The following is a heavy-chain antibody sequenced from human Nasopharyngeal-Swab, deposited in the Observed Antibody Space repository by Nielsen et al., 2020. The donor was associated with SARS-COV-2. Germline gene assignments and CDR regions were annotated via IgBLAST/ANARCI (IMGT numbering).Heavy chain of an antibody. CDR1: GYTFTSYD. V-gene: IGHV1-8*01. D-gene: IGHD3-3*01. CDR3: PKVLPVLQRILWSGYYPSHYYYGMDV. J-gene: IGHJ6*02. Sequence: ASVKVSCKASGYTFTSYDINWVRQATGQGLEWMGWMNPNSGNTGYAQKFQGRVTMTRITSISTAYMELTSLRSEDTALYYCPKVLPVLQRILWSGYYPSHYYYGMDVWGQGTTVTVSS. CDR2: MNPNSGNT.